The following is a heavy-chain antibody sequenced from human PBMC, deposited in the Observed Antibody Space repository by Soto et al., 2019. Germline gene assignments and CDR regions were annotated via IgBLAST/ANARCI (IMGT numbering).Heavy chain of an antibody. J-gene: IGHJ4*02. CDR2: ISYDGSNK. Sequence: GGSLRLSCAASGFTFSSYAMHWVRQAPGKGLEWVAVISYDGSNKYYADSVKGRFTISRDNSKNTLYLQMNSLRAEDTAVYYRARPPRGVLLWFGELIHWGQGTLVTVSS. V-gene: IGHV3-30-3*01. CDR3: ARPPRGVLLWFGELIH. D-gene: IGHD3-10*01. CDR1: GFTFSSYA.